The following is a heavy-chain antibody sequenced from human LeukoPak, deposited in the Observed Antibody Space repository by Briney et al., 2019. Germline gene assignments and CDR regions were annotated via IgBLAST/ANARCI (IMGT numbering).Heavy chain of an antibody. CDR1: GYTFTSYG. CDR3: ARARSYYGSGSYYNVAAFDI. CDR2: ISAYNGNT. J-gene: IGHJ3*02. V-gene: IGHV1-18*01. D-gene: IGHD3-10*01. Sequence: ASVKVSCKASGYTFTSYGISWVRQAPGQGLEWMGWISAYNGNTNYAQKLQGRVTMTTDTSTSTAYMELRSLRSDDTAVYYCARARSYYGSGSYYNVAAFDIWGQGTMVTVSS.